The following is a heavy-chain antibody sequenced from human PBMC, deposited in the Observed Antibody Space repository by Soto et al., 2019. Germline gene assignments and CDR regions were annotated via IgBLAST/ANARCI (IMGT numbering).Heavy chain of an antibody. Sequence: SETLSLTCTVSGGSISSYYWSWIRQPPGKGLEWIGYIYYSGSTNYNPSLKSRVTISVDTSKNQFSLKLSSVTAADTAVYYCARDPGFSGTTGDWFDPWGQGTLVTVSS. J-gene: IGHJ5*02. V-gene: IGHV4-59*01. D-gene: IGHD1-1*01. CDR3: ARDPGFSGTTGDWFDP. CDR1: GGSISSYY. CDR2: IYYSGST.